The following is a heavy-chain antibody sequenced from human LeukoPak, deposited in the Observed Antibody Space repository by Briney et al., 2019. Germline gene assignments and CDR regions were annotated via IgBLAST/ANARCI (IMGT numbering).Heavy chain of an antibody. CDR3: VRDSGYSYGPYYMDV. D-gene: IGHD5-18*01. CDR1: GDSVSSNIAA. CDR2: TYYRSNWYH. Sequence: SQTLSLTCAISGDSVSSNIAAWNWIGQSPSRGLEWLGRTYYRSNWYHDYAFSVKSRITIQPDTSKNQFSLQLNSVTPEDTAVYYCVRDSGYSYGPYYMDVWGKGTTVTVSS. V-gene: IGHV6-1*01. J-gene: IGHJ6*03.